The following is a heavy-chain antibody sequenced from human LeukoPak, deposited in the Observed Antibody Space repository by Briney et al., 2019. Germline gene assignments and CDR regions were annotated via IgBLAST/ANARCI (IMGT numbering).Heavy chain of an antibody. CDR2: ISWNSGSI. CDR3: AKDYYDSSGYYYREGYFDY. Sequence: SGGSLRLSCAASGFTFDDYAMHWVRQAPGKGLEWVSGISWNSGSIGYADSVKGRFTISRDNAKNSLYLQTNSLRAEDTALYYCAKDYYDSSGYYYREGYFDYWGQGTLVTVSS. V-gene: IGHV3-9*01. D-gene: IGHD3-22*01. CDR1: GFTFDDYA. J-gene: IGHJ4*02.